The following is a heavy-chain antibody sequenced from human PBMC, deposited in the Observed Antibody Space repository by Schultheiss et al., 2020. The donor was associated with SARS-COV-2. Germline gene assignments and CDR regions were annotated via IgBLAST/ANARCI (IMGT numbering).Heavy chain of an antibody. D-gene: IGHD1-1*01. CDR1: GFTFSSYG. J-gene: IGHJ6*02. CDR2: ISSSSSYI. V-gene: IGHV3-21*04. Sequence: GGSLRLSCAASGFTFSSYGMNWVRQAPGKGLEWVSSISSSSSYIYYADSVKGRFTVSRDNSKNTLFLQMNSLRAEDTAVYYCAREASYNWNGGFGMDVWGQGTTVTVSS. CDR3: AREASYNWNGGFGMDV.